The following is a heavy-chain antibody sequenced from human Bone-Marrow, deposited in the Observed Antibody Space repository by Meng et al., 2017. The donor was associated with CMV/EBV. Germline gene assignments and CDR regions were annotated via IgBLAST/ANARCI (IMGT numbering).Heavy chain of an antibody. CDR1: GFTFSSYA. D-gene: IGHD3-3*01. J-gene: IGHJ4*02. Sequence: GESLKISCAASGFTFSSYAMHWVRQAPGKGLEWVAVISYDGSNKYYADSVKGRFTISRDNSKNTLYLQMNSLRAEDTAVYYCARDRAFLRFLEWLPAYYFDYCGQGTLVTVSS. CDR3: ARDRAFLRFLEWLPAYYFDY. CDR2: ISYDGSNK. V-gene: IGHV3-30-3*01.